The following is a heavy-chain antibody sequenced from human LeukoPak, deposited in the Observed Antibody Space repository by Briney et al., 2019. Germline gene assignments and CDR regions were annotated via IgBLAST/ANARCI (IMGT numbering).Heavy chain of an antibody. D-gene: IGHD1-26*01. CDR3: ARGPKWTGSYYYFDY. CDR1: GYTFPSDD. CDR2: MNPNSGNT. Sequence: ASVKVSCKTSGYTFPSDDINWVRQATGQGLEWMGWMNPNSGNTGYTQKFQGRVTISRNTSITTAYMELSSLRSEDTAVYYCARGPKWTGSYYYFDYWGQGTLVTVSS. J-gene: IGHJ4*02. V-gene: IGHV1-8*01.